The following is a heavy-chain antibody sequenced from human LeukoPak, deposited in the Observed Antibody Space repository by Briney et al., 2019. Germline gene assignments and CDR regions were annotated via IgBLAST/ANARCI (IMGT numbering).Heavy chain of an antibody. CDR2: IYHSGST. CDR3: ARGGGSPFDY. J-gene: IGHJ4*02. V-gene: IGHV4-30-2*01. D-gene: IGHD1-26*01. Sequence: SQTLSLTCAVSGGSISSGGYSWSWIRQPPGKGLEWIGYIYHSGSTYYNPSLKSRVTISVDTSKNQFSLKLSSVTAADTAVYYCARGGGSPFDYWGQGTLVTVSS. CDR1: GGSISSGGYS.